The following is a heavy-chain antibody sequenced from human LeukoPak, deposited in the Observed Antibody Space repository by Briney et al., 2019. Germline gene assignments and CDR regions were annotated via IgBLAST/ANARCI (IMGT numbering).Heavy chain of an antibody. V-gene: IGHV5-51*01. CDR1: EYSFTSYW. CDR3: ARTVEMATIDY. Sequence: GESLKISCKGTEYSFTSYWIGWVRQMPGKGLEWMGIIYPGDSDTRYSPSFQGQVTISADKSISTAYLQWSSLKASDTAMYYCARTVEMATIDYWGQGTLVTVSS. J-gene: IGHJ4*02. CDR2: IYPGDSDT. D-gene: IGHD5-24*01.